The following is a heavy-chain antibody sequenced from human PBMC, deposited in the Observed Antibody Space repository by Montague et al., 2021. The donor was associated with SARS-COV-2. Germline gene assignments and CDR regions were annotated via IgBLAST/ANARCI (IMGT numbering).Heavy chain of an antibody. CDR3: AKDPHYDLWSGYYFDY. CDR1: GFTFSSYA. CDR2: IYSGGSSA. J-gene: IGHJ4*02. V-gene: IGHV3-23*03. Sequence: SLRLSCAASGFTFSSYAMSWVRQAPGKGLEWVSVIYSGGSSAYYADSVKGRFTISRDNSKNTLYLQMNSLRAEDTAVYYCAKDPHYDLWSGYYFDYWGQGTLVTVSS. D-gene: IGHD3-3*01.